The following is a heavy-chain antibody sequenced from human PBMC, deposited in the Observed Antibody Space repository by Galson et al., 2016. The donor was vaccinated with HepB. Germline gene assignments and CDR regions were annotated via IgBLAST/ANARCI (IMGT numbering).Heavy chain of an antibody. J-gene: IGHJ5*02. D-gene: IGHD1-26*01. CDR3: ARDQGWEGGWFDP. CDR2: ISYDGSNR. V-gene: IGHV3-30*09. Sequence: SLRLSCAASGFTLNNYALNWVRQAPGKGLEWVALISYDGSNRYYGDPVRGRFAISRDTSKNTVYLQMNSLRPEDTAVYYCARDQGWEGGWFDPWGQGTLVTVPS. CDR1: GFTLNNYA.